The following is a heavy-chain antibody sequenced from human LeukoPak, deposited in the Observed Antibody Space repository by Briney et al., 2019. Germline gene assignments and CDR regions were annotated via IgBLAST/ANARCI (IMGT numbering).Heavy chain of an antibody. CDR2: IRHDGSNK. V-gene: IGHV3-30*02. D-gene: IGHD3-9*01. CDR3: AKDHHYDILTGYRKGYYMDV. Sequence: HTGGSLRLSCAASGFTFSSYGMHWVRQAPGKGLEWVAFIRHDGSNKYYADSVKGRFTISRDNSKNTLYLQMNSLRAEDTAVYYCAKDHHYDILTGYRKGYYMDVWGKGTTVTVSS. J-gene: IGHJ6*03. CDR1: GFTFSSYG.